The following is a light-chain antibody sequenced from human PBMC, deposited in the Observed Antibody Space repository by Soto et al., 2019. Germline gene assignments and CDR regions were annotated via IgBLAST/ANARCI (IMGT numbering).Light chain of an antibody. J-gene: IGKJ3*01. Sequence: DIQMTQSPSTRAASLVYRVTITCRASQSISSWLAWYQQKPGKAPKLPIYKASSLESGVPSRFSGSGSGTEFTLTISSLQPDDFATYYCQQKGTFGPGTKVDIK. CDR2: KAS. V-gene: IGKV1-5*03. CDR1: QSISSW. CDR3: QQKGT.